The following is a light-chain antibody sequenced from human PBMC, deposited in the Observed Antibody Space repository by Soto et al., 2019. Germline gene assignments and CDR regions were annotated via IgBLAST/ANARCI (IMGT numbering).Light chain of an antibody. CDR3: SSYTSSITLVV. CDR2: DVS. J-gene: IGLJ2*01. V-gene: IGLV2-14*01. CDR1: SIDVGGYNY. Sequence: QSALTQPASVSGSPGQSITISCTGTSIDVGGYNYVSWYQQHPGKAPKLMIYDVSNRPSGVSNRFSGSKSGNTASLTISGLQAEDEADYYCSSYTSSITLVVFGGGTKLTVL.